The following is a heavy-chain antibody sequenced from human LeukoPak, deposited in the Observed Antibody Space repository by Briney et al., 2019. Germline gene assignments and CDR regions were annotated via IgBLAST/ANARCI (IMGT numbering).Heavy chain of an antibody. CDR2: VYPGDSNT. Sequence: GESLKISCQGFGYSFTNNWIGWVRQMPGKGLEWMAIVYPGDSNTKYSPSFQGQVTFSADKSISTAYLQWSRLKASDTAMYYCVRTPTCSSGSCYPNWFDSWGQGTLVTVSS. V-gene: IGHV5-51*01. CDR1: GYSFTNNW. J-gene: IGHJ5*01. CDR3: VRTPTCSSGSCYPNWFDS. D-gene: IGHD2-15*01.